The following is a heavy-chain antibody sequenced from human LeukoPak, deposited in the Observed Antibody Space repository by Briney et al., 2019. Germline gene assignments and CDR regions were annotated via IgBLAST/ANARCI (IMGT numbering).Heavy chain of an antibody. CDR3: ARDRCSSTSCYGMDV. CDR1: GGSISSYY. V-gene: IGHV4-59*01. J-gene: IGHJ6*02. Sequence: SETLSLTCTVSGGSISSYYWSWIRQPPGKGLEWIGYIYYSGSTNYNPSLKSRVTISVDTSKNQFSLKLSSVTAADTAVYYCARDRCSSTSCYGMDVWGQGTTVTVSS. CDR2: IYYSGST. D-gene: IGHD2-2*01.